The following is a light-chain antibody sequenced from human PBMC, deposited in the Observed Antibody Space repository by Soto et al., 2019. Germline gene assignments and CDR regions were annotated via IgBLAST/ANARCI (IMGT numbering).Light chain of an antibody. CDR2: GSS. CDR1: SSNFGAGYD. V-gene: IGLV1-40*01. Sequence: QSVLTQPPSVSGAPGQRVTISCTGSSSNFGAGYDVHWYQQLPGTAPKLLIYGSSNRPSGVPARFSGSTSGNAASLTISALQADDEADYFCCSSAPESTYVFGTGTKVTVL. CDR3: CSSAPESTYV. J-gene: IGLJ1*01.